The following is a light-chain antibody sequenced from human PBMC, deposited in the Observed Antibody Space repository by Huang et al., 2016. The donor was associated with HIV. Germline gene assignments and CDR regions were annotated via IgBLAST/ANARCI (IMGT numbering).Light chain of an antibody. CDR3: QQYNNWPRT. V-gene: IGKV3-15*01. CDR2: GAS. J-gene: IGKJ1*01. CDR1: KSISSS. Sequence: EIVMTQSPATLSVSPGERATLSCRASKSISSSLAWYQQKPGQAPRLLIYGASTRATDIPARFSGRGSGTQFTLTISSLQSEDFALYYCQQYNNWPRTFGQGTKVEIK.